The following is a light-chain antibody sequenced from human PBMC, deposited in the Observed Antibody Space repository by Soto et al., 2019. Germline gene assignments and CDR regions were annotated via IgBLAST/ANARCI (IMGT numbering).Light chain of an antibody. J-gene: IGKJ4*01. Sequence: DIQMTQSPSSLSASVGDRVTITCRASQSIATYLNWYQQKPGNAPRLLIYVTSILHSGVPSRFSGSASGTDFTLTISSLEREDSATYFCQQTYGIPLTFGEGTKVEIK. CDR2: VTS. V-gene: IGKV1-39*01. CDR1: QSIATY. CDR3: QQTYGIPLT.